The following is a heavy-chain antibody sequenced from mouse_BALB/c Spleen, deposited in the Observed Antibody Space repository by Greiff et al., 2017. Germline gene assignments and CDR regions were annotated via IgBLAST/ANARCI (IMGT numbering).Heavy chain of an antibody. D-gene: IGHD1-1*01. J-gene: IGHJ4*01. V-gene: IGHV5-9-4*01. CDR2: ISSGGSYT. CDR3: AREGNFITTVVATPYYAMDY. CDR1: GFSFSSYA. Sequence: EVKVVESGGGLVQPGGSRKLSCAASGFSFSSYAMSWVRQSPEKRLEWVAEISSGGSYTYYPDTVTGRFTIARDNAKNNLYLEMSSLWSENTAMYYCAREGNFITTVVATPYYAMDYWGQGTSVTVSS.